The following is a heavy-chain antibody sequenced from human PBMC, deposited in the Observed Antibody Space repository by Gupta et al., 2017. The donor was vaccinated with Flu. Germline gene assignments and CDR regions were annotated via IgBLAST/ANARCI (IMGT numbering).Heavy chain of an antibody. CDR2: ISPTFGTV. D-gene: IGHD3-16*02. Sequence: QVPLVQSGPEVQTSGSSVKVPCKPSGVTFSGNSITWVRQAPGQGLEWMGGISPTFGTVNYAQKVQGRGTITAEASTTTVYMELNSLRSDDTAVDYCERAQGRYLTDADAFDGGGQGTMVTVSS. J-gene: IGHJ3*01. CDR1: GVTFSGNS. V-gene: IGHV1-69*01. CDR3: ERAQGRYLTDADAFDG.